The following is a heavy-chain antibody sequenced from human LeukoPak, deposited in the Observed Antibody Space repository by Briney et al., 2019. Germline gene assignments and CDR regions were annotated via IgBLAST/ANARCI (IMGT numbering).Heavy chain of an antibody. V-gene: IGHV3-53*05. Sequence: GGSLRLSCAASGFTVSSNYMSWVRQAPGKGLEWVSVIYSGGSTYYADSVKGRFTISRDNAKNSLYLQMNSLRAEDTALYYCAKDSTLGYYDSSGYFSHFDYWGQGTLVTVSS. CDR1: GFTVSSNY. CDR3: AKDSTLGYYDSSGYFSHFDY. CDR2: IYSGGST. D-gene: IGHD3-22*01. J-gene: IGHJ4*02.